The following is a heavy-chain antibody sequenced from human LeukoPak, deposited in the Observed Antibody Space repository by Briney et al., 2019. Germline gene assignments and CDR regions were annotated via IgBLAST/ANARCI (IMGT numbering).Heavy chain of an antibody. J-gene: IGHJ6*02. CDR3: ARRTGTTGYYYYGMDV. CDR1: GFTVSSNY. V-gene: IGHV3-53*01. D-gene: IGHD1-1*01. CDR2: IYSGGST. Sequence: GGSLRLSCAASGFTVSSNYMSWVRQAPGKGLEWVSVIYSGGSTYYADSVKGRFTISRDNSKNTLYLQMNSLRAEDTAVYYCARRTGTTGYYYYGMDVWGQGTTVTVSS.